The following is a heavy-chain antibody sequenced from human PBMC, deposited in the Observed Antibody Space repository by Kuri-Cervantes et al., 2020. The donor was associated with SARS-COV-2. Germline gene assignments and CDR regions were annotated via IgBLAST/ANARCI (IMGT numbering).Heavy chain of an antibody. V-gene: IGHV3-30*03. CDR1: GFTFSSYG. CDR2: ISYDGSNK. D-gene: IGHD2-21*01. J-gene: IGHJ4*02. CDR3: ARARHVMDS. Sequence: LSLTCAASGFTFSSYGMHWVRQAPGKGLEWVAVISYDGSNKYYADSVKGRFTISRDNSKNTLFLQMNSLRAEDTAVYYCARARHVMDSWGQGTLVTVSS.